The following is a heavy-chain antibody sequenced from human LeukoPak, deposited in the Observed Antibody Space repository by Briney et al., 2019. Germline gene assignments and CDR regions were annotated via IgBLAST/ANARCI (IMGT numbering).Heavy chain of an antibody. J-gene: IGHJ4*02. CDR3: ARVFVGWQQQLVGFDY. CDR1: GGSFSGYY. D-gene: IGHD6-13*01. Sequence: PSETLSLTCAVYGGSFSGYYWSWIRQPPGKGLEWIGEISHSGSTNYNPSLKSRVTISVDTSKNQFSLKLSSVTAADTAVYYCARVFVGWQQQLVGFDYWGQGTLVTVSS. V-gene: IGHV4-34*01. CDR2: ISHSGST.